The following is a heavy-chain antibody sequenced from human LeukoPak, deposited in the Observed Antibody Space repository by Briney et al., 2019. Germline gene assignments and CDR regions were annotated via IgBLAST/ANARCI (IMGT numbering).Heavy chain of an antibody. Sequence: SETLSLTCAVYGGFFSGYYWSWIRQPPGKGLEWIGEINHSGSTNYNPSLKSRVTISVDTSKNQFSLKLSSVTAADTAVYYCARGYYSNPDYWGQGTLVTVSS. D-gene: IGHD4-11*01. CDR3: ARGYYSNPDY. CDR2: INHSGST. V-gene: IGHV4-34*01. CDR1: GGFFSGYY. J-gene: IGHJ4*02.